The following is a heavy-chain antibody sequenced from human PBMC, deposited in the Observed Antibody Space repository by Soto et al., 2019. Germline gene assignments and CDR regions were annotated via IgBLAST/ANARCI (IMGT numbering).Heavy chain of an antibody. V-gene: IGHV4-59*08. D-gene: IGHD1-1*01. CDR3: ATRYGRAFVY. CDR1: GGSISSYY. J-gene: IGHJ4*02. Sequence: QVQLQESGPGLVKPSETLSLTCTVSGGSISSYYWSWIRQPPGKGLEWIGYIYYSGSTNYNPSLKTRVTNSVQPSTDRFSLKASSGAAASPAVYYGATRYGRAFVYWGPGTLVTVYS. CDR2: IYYSGST.